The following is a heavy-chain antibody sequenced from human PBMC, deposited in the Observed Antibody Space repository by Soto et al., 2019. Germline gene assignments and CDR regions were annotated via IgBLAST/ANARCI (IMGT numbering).Heavy chain of an antibody. CDR3: ARDFDYYYGMDV. J-gene: IGHJ6*02. V-gene: IGHV1-18*01. CDR1: GYTFTTYA. D-gene: IGHD3-3*01. CDR2: ISAYTGVT. Sequence: GXSVKVSCKASGYTFTTYAISWVRQAPGQGLEWVGWISAYTGVTKYAQRLQGRVTLTRDTSTSTAYMDLRSLRSDDTAVYYCARDFDYYYGMDVWGPGTTVTVSS.